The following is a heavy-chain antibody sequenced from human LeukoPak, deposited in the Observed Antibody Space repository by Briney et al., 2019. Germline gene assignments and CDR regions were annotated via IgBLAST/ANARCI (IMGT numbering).Heavy chain of an antibody. CDR1: GFTFTSYA. J-gene: IGHJ3*02. Sequence: GGSLRLSCAASGFTFTSYAMSWVRQAPGKGLEWVSGITGGGTTTFYADSVKGRFTISRDNSKNTLYLQMSSLRAEDTAVYYCAKDRHTLDTFDIWGQGTTVTVSS. CDR2: ITGGGTTT. CDR3: AKDRHTLDTFDI. V-gene: IGHV3-23*01.